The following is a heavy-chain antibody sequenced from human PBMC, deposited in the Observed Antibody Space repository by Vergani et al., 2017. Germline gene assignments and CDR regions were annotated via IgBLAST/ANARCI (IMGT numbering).Heavy chain of an antibody. CDR2: IYWDDVK. J-gene: IGHJ4*02. CDR3: AHTNPSFGGVIVWDY. V-gene: IGHV2-5*02. CDR1: GSSLSPSGVG. Sequence: QITLKESGPTLVKPTQTLTLTCTFSGSSLSPSGVGVGWIRQPPGKALGWLAFIYWDDVKRYSPSLKSRLTITKDTSKNQVVLTMTNMDPVDTATYYCAHTNPSFGGVIVWDYWGQGTLVTVSS. D-gene: IGHD3-16*02.